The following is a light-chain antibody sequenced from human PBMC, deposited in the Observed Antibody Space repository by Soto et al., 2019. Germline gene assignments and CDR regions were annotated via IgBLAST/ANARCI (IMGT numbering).Light chain of an antibody. Sequence: EIVLTQSPGTLSFSPGERATLSCRASQSVSSSYLAWYQQKPGQAHRLLIYGASSRATGIPDRFSGSGSGTDFTLTIRRLEPEDFAVYYCQQYGSSPYTFGQGTKLEIK. V-gene: IGKV3-20*01. CDR3: QQYGSSPYT. CDR2: GAS. J-gene: IGKJ2*01. CDR1: QSVSSSY.